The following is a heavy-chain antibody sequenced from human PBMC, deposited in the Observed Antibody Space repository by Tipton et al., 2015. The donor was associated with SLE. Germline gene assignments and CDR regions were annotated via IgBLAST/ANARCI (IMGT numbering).Heavy chain of an antibody. Sequence: TLSLTCTVSGGSISNHYLNWIRQPPGKGLEWIGYIYFTGSTDYNPSLKSRVTISLDTSKNHFSLNLSSVTAADTAVYYCARQRTIGGKDYGMDVWGQGTTVTVSS. D-gene: IGHD3-16*01. CDR1: GGSISNHY. CDR2: IYFTGST. CDR3: ARQRTIGGKDYGMDV. J-gene: IGHJ6*02. V-gene: IGHV4-59*08.